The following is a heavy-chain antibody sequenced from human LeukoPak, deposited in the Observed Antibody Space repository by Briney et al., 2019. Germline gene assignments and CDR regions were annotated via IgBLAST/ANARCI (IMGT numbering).Heavy chain of an antibody. V-gene: IGHV4-59*01. CDR1: GGSISSYY. CDR3: ARGQSRDSWSGYGMDV. CDR2: IYYSGST. J-gene: IGHJ6*02. Sequence: SETLSLTCTVSGGSISSYYWSWIRQPPGKGLEWIGYIYYSGSTNYNPSLKSRVTISVDTSKNQFSLKLSPVTAADTAVYYCARGQSRDSWSGYGMDVWGQGTTVTVSS. D-gene: IGHD3-3*01.